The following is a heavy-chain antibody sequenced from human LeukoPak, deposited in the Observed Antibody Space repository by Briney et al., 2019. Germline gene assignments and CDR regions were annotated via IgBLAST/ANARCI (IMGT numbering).Heavy chain of an antibody. Sequence: GGSPRLSCAASGFTFINYAMGWVRQAPGKGLEWVSAITSDEKTFYADSVKGRFTITRDNSKNTLHLQMNSLRAEDTAVYYCAKYCKLSGYYLGGYDYWGRGTLVTVSS. CDR1: GFTFINYA. V-gene: IGHV3-23*01. D-gene: IGHD3-22*01. CDR2: ITSDEKT. CDR3: AKYCKLSGYYLGGYDY. J-gene: IGHJ4*01.